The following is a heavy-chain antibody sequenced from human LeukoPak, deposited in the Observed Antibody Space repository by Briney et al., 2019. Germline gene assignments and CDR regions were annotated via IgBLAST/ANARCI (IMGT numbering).Heavy chain of an antibody. CDR1: GGSISSYY. J-gene: IGHJ4*02. V-gene: IGHV4-59*01. Sequence: PSGTLSLTCTVSGGSISSYYWSWIRQPPGKGLEWLGYIYYSGSTNYNPSLKSRVTISVDTSKNQFSLKLSSVTAADTAVYYCARTYYDYVWGSYRYHPFDYWGQGTLVTVSS. D-gene: IGHD3-16*02. CDR2: IYYSGST. CDR3: ARTYYDYVWGSYRYHPFDY.